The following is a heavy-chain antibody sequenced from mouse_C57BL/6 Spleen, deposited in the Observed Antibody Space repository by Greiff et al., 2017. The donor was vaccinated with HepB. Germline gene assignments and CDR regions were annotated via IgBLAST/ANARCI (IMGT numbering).Heavy chain of an antibody. CDR1: GYAFTNYL. D-gene: IGHD2-4*01. J-gene: IGHJ2*01. CDR2: INPGSGGT. CDR3: ASRDYGGY. V-gene: IGHV1-54*01. Sequence: VQLQESGAELVRPGTSVKVSCKASGYAFTNYLIEWVKQRPGQGLEWIGVINPGSGGTNYNEKFKGKATLTADKSSSTAYMQLSSLTSEDSAVYFCASRDYGGYWGQGTTLTVSS.